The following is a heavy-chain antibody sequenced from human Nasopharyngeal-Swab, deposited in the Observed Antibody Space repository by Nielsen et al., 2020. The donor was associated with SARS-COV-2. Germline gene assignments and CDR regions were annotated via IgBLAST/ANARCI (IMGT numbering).Heavy chain of an antibody. V-gene: IGHV1-2*06. CDR3: ARVYSRSFEY. J-gene: IGHJ4*02. D-gene: IGHD6-6*01. CDR2: INPNSGDT. CDR1: GYTFTDYY. Sequence: ASVKVSCKASGYTFTDYYMHWVRQAPGQGLEWMGRINPNSGDTNYAQKFQGRVTMTRDTSISTAYMELSRLRSDDTAVYYCARVYSRSFEYWGQGTQATVSS.